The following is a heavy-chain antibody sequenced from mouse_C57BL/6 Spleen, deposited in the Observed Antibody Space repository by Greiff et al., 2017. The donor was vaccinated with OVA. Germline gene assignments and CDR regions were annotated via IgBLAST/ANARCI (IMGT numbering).Heavy chain of an antibody. CDR3: AISSYVYFDV. J-gene: IGHJ1*03. CDR2: IHPNSGST. D-gene: IGHD1-1*01. Sequence: QVQLQQPGAELVKPGASVKLSCKASGYTFTSYWMHWVKQRPGQGLEWIGMIHPNSGSTNYDEKFKSKATLTVDKSSSTAYMQLSSLTSEDSAVYYCAISSYVYFDVWGTGTTVTVSS. V-gene: IGHV1-64*01. CDR1: GYTFTSYW.